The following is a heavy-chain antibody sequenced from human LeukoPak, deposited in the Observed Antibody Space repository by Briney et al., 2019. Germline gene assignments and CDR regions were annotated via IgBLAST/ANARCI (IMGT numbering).Heavy chain of an antibody. CDR2: IYYSGST. J-gene: IGHJ4*02. CDR1: GGSISSSSYY. V-gene: IGHV4-39*02. CDR3: ARDPRVGATTGQEMN. D-gene: IGHD1-26*01. Sequence: SETLSLTCTVSGGSISSSSYYWGWIRQPPGKGLEWIGSIYYSGSTYYNPSLKSRVTISVDTSKNQFSLKLSSVTAADAAVYYCARDPRVGATTGQEMNWGQGTLVTVSS.